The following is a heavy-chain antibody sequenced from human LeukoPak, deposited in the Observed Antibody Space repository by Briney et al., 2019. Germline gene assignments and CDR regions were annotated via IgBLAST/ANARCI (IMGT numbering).Heavy chain of an antibody. D-gene: IGHD2-2*01. CDR1: GGSISSGGYY. CDR3: ARDQRYCSSTSCSPWFDP. V-gene: IGHV4-31*03. Sequence: SQTLSLTCTVSGGSISSGGYYWSWIRQHPGKGLEWIGYIYYSGSTYYNPSPKSRVTISVDTSKNQFSLKLSSVTAADTAVYYCARDQRYCSSTSCSPWFDPWGQGTLVTVSS. CDR2: IYYSGST. J-gene: IGHJ5*02.